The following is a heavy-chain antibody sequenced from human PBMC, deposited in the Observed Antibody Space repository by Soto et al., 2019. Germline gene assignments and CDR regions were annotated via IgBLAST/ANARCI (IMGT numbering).Heavy chain of an antibody. CDR3: AKDIREYGSGWTYFDN. D-gene: IGHD6-19*01. CDR1: GFTFDDYA. V-gene: IGHV3-9*01. J-gene: IGHJ4*02. CDR2: ISWNSGRI. Sequence: EVQLVESGGGLMQPGRSLRLACAASGFTFDDYAMHWVRQGPGKDLEWVSGISWNSGRIDYADAVKGRLTTSRDNAKKSLYLQMNRLRGEDTALYYCAKDIREYGSGWTYFDNWGQGTLVTVSS.